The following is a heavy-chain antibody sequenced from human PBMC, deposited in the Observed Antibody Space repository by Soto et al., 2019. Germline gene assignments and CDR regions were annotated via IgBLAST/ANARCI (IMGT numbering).Heavy chain of an antibody. J-gene: IGHJ4*02. CDR1: GFTFSTYA. D-gene: IGHD2-15*01. Sequence: GGSLRLSCAASGFTFSTYAMSWVRQAPGEGLQWVSGISDSGGSTYYADSVKGRFTISRDNSKNTLYLQMDSLRAEDTAVYYCARDCGGGSCYSGGVDYWGQGTLVTVSS. V-gene: IGHV3-23*01. CDR2: ISDSGGST. CDR3: ARDCGGGSCYSGGVDY.